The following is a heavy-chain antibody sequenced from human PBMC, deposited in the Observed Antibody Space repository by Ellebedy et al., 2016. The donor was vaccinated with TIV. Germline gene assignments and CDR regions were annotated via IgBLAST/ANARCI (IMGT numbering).Heavy chain of an antibody. Sequence: GGSLRLSCAGSGFTFSGYTMNWVHQAPGKGLEWVSSINCSDDTTYYADSVKGRFTITRDNSKSTLALQMNSLRDDDTAIYYCAKEDGGKNIFSFDYWGRGTLVTVSS. CDR2: INCSDDTT. D-gene: IGHD4-23*01. V-gene: IGHV3-23*01. CDR1: GFTFSGYT. J-gene: IGHJ4*02. CDR3: AKEDGGKNIFSFDY.